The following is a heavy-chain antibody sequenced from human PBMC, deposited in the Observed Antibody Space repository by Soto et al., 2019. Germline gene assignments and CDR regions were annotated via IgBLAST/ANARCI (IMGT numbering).Heavy chain of an antibody. V-gene: IGHV1-69*06. CDR3: ASSRGDLREDGYNWNYYYYGMDV. CDR2: IIPIFGTA. D-gene: IGHD5-12*01. J-gene: IGHJ6*02. Sequence: QVQLVQSGAEVKKPGSSVKVSCKASGGTFSSYAISWVRQAPGQGLEWMGGIIPIFGTANYAQKFQGRVTITADKSTSTAYRELSSLRSEDTAVYYCASSRGDLREDGYNWNYYYYGMDVWGQGTTVTVSS. CDR1: GGTFSSYA.